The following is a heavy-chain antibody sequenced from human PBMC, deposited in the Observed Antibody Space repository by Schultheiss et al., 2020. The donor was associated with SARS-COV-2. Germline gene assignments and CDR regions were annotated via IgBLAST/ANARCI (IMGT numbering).Heavy chain of an antibody. J-gene: IGHJ5*02. CDR2: ISSSSSYI. V-gene: IGHV3-21*01. Sequence: GESLKISCAASGFTFSSYSMNWVRQAPGKGLEWVSSISSSSSYIYYADSVKGRFTISRDNAKNSLYLQMNSLRDEDTAVYYCARGKSTVTLNWFDPWGQGTLVTVSS. CDR3: ARGKSTVTLNWFDP. CDR1: GFTFSSYS. D-gene: IGHD4-17*01.